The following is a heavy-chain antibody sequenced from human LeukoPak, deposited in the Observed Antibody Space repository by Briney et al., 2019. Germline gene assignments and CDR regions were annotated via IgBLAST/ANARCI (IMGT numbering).Heavy chain of an antibody. D-gene: IGHD3-16*02. CDR2: ISSSSSYI. CDR3: ASVWSQDYVWGSYRY. V-gene: IGHV3-21*01. Sequence: PGGSLRLSCAASGFTFSSYSMNWVRQAPGKGLEWVSSISSSSSYIYYADSVKGRFTISRDDSKNTLYLQMNSLRAEDTAVYYCASVWSQDYVWGSYRYWGQGTLVTVSS. CDR1: GFTFSSYS. J-gene: IGHJ4*02.